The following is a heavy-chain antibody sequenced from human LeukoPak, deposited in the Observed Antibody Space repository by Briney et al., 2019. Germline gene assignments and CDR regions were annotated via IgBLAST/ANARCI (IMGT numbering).Heavy chain of an antibody. CDR3: ARRHSYFSSSSCYLYLDT. J-gene: IGHJ4*02. V-gene: IGHV5-51*01. D-gene: IGHD3-22*01. CDR1: GYSFYTYW. CDR2: IYPSCVDA. Sequence: SGGSLKTPFNGSGYSFYTYWIAWVRQMPGKGVEWMLNIYPSCVDAKFSLCFQGQVTISAVTSLSTAYLQCSSLHSSDSAIYFCARRHSYFSSSSCYLYLDTWGQGTLVTVSS.